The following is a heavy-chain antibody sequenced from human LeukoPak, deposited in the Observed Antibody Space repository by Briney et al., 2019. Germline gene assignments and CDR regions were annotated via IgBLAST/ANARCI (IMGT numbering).Heavy chain of an antibody. CDR3: LRGDRRDY. Sequence: WGSLRLPCAISGFSFSSYAMSWVRQAPGKGLEWVSSIDSSGGYMFYADSVKGRFIISRDNAKDSLYLQMNSLRVEDTAVYYCLRGDRRDYWGQGTLVTVSS. V-gene: IGHV3-21*06. J-gene: IGHJ4*02. CDR2: IDSSGGYM. CDR1: GFSFSSYA.